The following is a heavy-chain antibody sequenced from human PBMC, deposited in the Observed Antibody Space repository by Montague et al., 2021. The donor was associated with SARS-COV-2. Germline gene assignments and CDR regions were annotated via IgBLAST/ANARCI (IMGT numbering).Heavy chain of an antibody. Sequence: SETLSLTCTVSGGSITRNYYWGWIRQPPGKGLEWVGKIYYSGTTXXNPSLESRVTISVDASKNQFSLNLTSVTAADTAVYYCARPLVRGVPKAFDIWGQGALVIVSS. CDR2: IYYSGTT. V-gene: IGHV4-39*01. J-gene: IGHJ3*02. D-gene: IGHD3-10*01. CDR3: ARPLVRGVPKAFDI. CDR1: GGSITRNYY.